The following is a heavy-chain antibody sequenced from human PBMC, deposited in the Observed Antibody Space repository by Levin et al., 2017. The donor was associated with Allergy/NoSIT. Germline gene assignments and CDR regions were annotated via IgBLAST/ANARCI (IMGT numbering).Heavy chain of an antibody. CDR1: GFTFDDYA. Sequence: LTGGSLRLSCAASGFTFDDYAMHWVRQAPGKGLEWVSGISWNSGSIGYADSVKGRFTISRDNAKNSLYLQMNSLRAEDTALYYCAKSPGQLWFGNWFDPWGQGTLVTVSS. CDR3: AKSPGQLWFGNWFDP. D-gene: IGHD5-18*01. CDR2: ISWNSGSI. J-gene: IGHJ5*02. V-gene: IGHV3-9*01.